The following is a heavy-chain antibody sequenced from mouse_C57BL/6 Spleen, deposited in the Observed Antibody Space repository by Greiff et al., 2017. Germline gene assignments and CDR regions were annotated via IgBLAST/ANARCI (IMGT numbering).Heavy chain of an antibody. CDR1: GYAFSSSW. V-gene: IGHV1-82*01. D-gene: IGHD3-2*02. CDR2: IYPGAGDT. CDR3: ATQDSSGYGSFAD. Sequence: VQVVESRPELVKPGASVKISCKASGYAFSSSWMNWVKQRPGKGLEWIGRIYPGAGDTNYNGQFKGKAPLPADKSSSTAYRQLSSLTSEDSAVYFCATQDSSGYGSFADWGQGTLVTVGA. J-gene: IGHJ3*01.